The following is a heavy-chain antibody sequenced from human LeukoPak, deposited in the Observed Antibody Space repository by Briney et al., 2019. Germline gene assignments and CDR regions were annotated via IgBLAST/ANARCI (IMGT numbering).Heavy chain of an antibody. D-gene: IGHD5-18*01. V-gene: IGHV4-61*02. CDR3: ARDRGGYTYSHDY. Sequence: TLSLTCTVSGGSISSSGHYWSWIRQPAGKGLEWIGRIYTSGSTNYNPSLKSRVTMSVDTSKNQFSLKLSSVTAADTAVYYCARDRGGYTYSHDYWGQGTLVTVSS. CDR2: IYTSGST. J-gene: IGHJ4*02. CDR1: GGSISSSGHY.